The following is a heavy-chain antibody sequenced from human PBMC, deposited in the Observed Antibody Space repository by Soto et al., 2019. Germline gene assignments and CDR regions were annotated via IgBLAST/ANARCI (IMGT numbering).Heavy chain of an antibody. CDR3: ARVGPYHSHAFDI. D-gene: IGHD3-10*01. Sequence: EVQLVESGGGLVQPGGSLRLSCVASGFTFSSYAVHWVRQAPGKGLEYVSAITSNGGSTYYANSVKGRFTISRDNSKNTLYLEMGSLRAEDMAVYSCARVGPYHSHAFDIWGQGTMVTVSS. V-gene: IGHV3-64*01. J-gene: IGHJ3*02. CDR2: ITSNGGST. CDR1: GFTFSSYA.